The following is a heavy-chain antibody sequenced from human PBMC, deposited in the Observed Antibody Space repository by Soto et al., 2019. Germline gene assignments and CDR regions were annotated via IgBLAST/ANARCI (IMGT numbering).Heavy chain of an antibody. CDR2: ISGGGGTT. V-gene: IGHV3-23*01. J-gene: IGHJ4*02. D-gene: IGHD2-15*01. CDR1: GFAFSNYA. CDR3: AKEWSQGYYFDY. Sequence: EVQLLESGGDLVQPGGSLRLSCAASGFAFSNYAMNWVRQAPGKGLEWVSVISGGGGTTYYADSVKGRFTISRDNSKKTLYLQRSSLRGDDTAVYYCAKEWSQGYYFDYWGQGTLVIVSS.